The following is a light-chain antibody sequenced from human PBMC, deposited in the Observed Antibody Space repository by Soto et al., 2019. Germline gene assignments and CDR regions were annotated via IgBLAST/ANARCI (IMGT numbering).Light chain of an antibody. CDR2: GVS. Sequence: QSALTQPRSVSGSPGQSVTISCTGTNSDVGGYNYVSWYQQYPGKAPKLMISGVSERPSGVPDRFSGSKSGNTASLTISGLQAEDEADYYCQSYDSSLSGYVFGAGTKVTVL. V-gene: IGLV2-11*01. CDR3: QSYDSSLSGYV. CDR1: NSDVGGYNY. J-gene: IGLJ1*01.